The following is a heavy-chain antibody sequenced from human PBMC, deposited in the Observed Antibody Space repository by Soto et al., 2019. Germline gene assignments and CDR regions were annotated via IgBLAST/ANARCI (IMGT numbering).Heavy chain of an antibody. D-gene: IGHD6-13*01. V-gene: IGHV3-7*01. J-gene: IGHJ6*02. CDR3: ARETPSSSWYISIYYGMDV. CDR1: GFTFSSYW. CDR2: IKQDGSEK. Sequence: PGGSLRLSCAASGFTFSSYWMSWVRQAPGKGLEWVANIKQDGSEKYYVDSVKGRFTISRDNAKNSLYLQMNSLRAEDTAVYYCARETPSSSWYISIYYGMDVWGQGTTVTVSS.